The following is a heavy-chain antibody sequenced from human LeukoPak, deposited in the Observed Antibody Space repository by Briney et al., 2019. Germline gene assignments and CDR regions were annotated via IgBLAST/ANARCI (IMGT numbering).Heavy chain of an antibody. Sequence: GASVKVSCKASGYTFTSYDINWVRQATGQGLEWMGWMSPNSGNTGYAQKFQGRVTMTRNTSISTAYMELSSLRSEDTAVYYCARGPTRITIFGVVITGLIDYWGQGTLVTVSS. D-gene: IGHD3-3*01. J-gene: IGHJ4*02. CDR3: ARGPTRITIFGVVITGLIDY. V-gene: IGHV1-8*01. CDR1: GYTFTSYD. CDR2: MSPNSGNT.